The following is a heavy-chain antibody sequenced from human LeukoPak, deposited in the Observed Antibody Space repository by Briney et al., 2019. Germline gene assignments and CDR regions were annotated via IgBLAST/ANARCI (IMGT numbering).Heavy chain of an antibody. CDR1: GYTFTSYY. V-gene: IGHV1-46*01. CDR3: AAEIAAADPGAFDI. CDR2: IYPSGGST. J-gene: IGHJ3*02. D-gene: IGHD6-13*01. Sequence: ASVKVSCKASGYTFTSYYMHWVRQAPGQGLESMGIIYPSGGSTTYAQKFQGRVTMTRDTSTSTVYMELSSLRSEDTAVYYCAAEIAAADPGAFDIWGQGTMVTVSS.